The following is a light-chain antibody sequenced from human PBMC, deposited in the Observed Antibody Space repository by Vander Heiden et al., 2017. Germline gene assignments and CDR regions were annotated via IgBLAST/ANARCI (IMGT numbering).Light chain of an antibody. Sequence: DIQMTQSPSSLSASVGDRVTITCQASQDITNYLNWYQQKPGKAPKLLIYDASNLETGVPSRFSGSGSGTDFIFTISSLQPEDIATYYCQHYDNLRLTFGGGTKVGIK. CDR1: QDITNY. J-gene: IGKJ4*01. CDR2: DAS. CDR3: QHYDNLRLT. V-gene: IGKV1-33*01.